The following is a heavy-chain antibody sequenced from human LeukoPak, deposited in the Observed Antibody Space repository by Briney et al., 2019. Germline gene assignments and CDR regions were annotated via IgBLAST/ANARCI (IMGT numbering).Heavy chain of an antibody. CDR3: ARLSSGQFDP. CDR2: IYYAGT. V-gene: IGHV4-59*08. Sequence: PSETLSLTCTISRGSINSTYYWSWIRQPPGRGLEWIGHIYYAGTNYNPSLKSRVTISVDTSKNQFSLRLSSVTAADTAVYYCARLSSGQFDPRGQGTLVTVSS. J-gene: IGHJ5*02. D-gene: IGHD6-19*01. CDR1: RGSINSTYY.